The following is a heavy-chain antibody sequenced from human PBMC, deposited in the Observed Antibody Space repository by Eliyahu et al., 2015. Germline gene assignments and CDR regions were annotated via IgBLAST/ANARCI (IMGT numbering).Heavy chain of an antibody. Sequence: EVQLVESGGGLVKPGGSLRLSCXASGFXFSSYSMNWVRQAPGKGLEWVSSISSSSSYIYYADSVKGRFTISRDNAKNSLYLQMNSLRAEDTAVYYCAGEMATIPEGSWGQGTLVTVSS. CDR3: AGEMATIPEGS. V-gene: IGHV3-21*01. D-gene: IGHD5-24*01. CDR2: ISSSSSYI. CDR1: GFXFSSYS. J-gene: IGHJ5*02.